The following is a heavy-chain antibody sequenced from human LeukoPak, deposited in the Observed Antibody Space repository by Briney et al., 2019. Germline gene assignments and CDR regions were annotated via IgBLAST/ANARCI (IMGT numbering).Heavy chain of an antibody. CDR2: IRSKAYGGTT. CDR1: GFTFGDYA. V-gene: IGHV3-49*04. Sequence: PGRSLRLSCTASGFTFGDYAMSWVRQAPGKGLEWVGFIRSKAYGGTTEYAASVKGSFTISRDDSKSIAYLQMNSLKTEDTAVYYCTRAPSGYDPNWFDPWGQGTLVTVSS. J-gene: IGHJ5*02. D-gene: IGHD5-12*01. CDR3: TRAPSGYDPNWFDP.